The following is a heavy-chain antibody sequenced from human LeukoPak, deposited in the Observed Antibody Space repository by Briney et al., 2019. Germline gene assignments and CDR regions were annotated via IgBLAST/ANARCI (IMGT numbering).Heavy chain of an antibody. J-gene: IGHJ4*02. CDR3: ARDMGHVDTAWGGDY. D-gene: IGHD5-18*01. Sequence: PSETLSLTCTVSGGSISSGDYYWGWIRQPPGKGLEWIGSIYHSGSTYYNPSLKSRVTISVDTSKNQFSLKLSSVTAADTAVYYCARDMGHVDTAWGGDYWGQGTLATVSS. CDR2: IYHSGST. CDR1: GGSISSGDYY. V-gene: IGHV4-39*07.